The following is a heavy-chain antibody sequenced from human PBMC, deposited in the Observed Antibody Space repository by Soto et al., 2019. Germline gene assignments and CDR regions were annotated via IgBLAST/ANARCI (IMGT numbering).Heavy chain of an antibody. CDR3: AKDTVIDWYFDL. V-gene: IGHV3-23*01. CDR2: ISGSGSSA. Sequence: EVQLLESGGGLAQPGGSLRLSCAASGFTFSGSAMSWVRQAPGKGLERVSSISGSGSSAYYADSVKGRFTISRDNSKNILYLQMNLLRAEDTAVYYCAKDTVIDWYFDLWGRGTLVAVSS. J-gene: IGHJ2*01. CDR1: GFTFSGSA. D-gene: IGHD2-21*01.